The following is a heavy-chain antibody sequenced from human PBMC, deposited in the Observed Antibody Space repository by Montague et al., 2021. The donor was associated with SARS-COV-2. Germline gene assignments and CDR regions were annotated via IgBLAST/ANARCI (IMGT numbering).Heavy chain of an antibody. D-gene: IGHD3-10*01. Sequence: SETLFLTCSVSGYSISSGYYWGWIRQPPGKGLEWIGNIYHSGGTYYSPSLKSRVTVSVDTSKNQFSLRLSSVTAADTAAYYCARWYYGSGSYPHWGQGTLVTVSS. CDR1: GYSISSGYY. J-gene: IGHJ4*02. V-gene: IGHV4-38-2*01. CDR2: IYHSGGT. CDR3: ARWYYGSGSYPH.